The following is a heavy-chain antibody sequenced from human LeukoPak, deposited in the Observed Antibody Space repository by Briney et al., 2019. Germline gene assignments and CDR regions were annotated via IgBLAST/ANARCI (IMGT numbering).Heavy chain of an antibody. CDR2: IYPGDSDT. V-gene: IGHV5-51*01. CDR1: GYSFTSYW. D-gene: IGHD3-22*01. Sequence: GESLKISCKGSGYSFTSYWVAWVRQMPGKGLEWMGIIYPGDSDTRYSPSFQGQVTISADKSISTAYLQWSSLKASDTAMYYCARQAYYDSSDYYFDYWGQGTLVTVSS. J-gene: IGHJ4*02. CDR3: ARQAYYDSSDYYFDY.